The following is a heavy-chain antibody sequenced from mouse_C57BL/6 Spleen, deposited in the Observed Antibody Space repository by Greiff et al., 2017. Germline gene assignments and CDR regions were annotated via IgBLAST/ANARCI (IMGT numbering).Heavy chain of an antibody. Sequence: VQLQQPGAELVMPGASVKLSCKASGYSFTSYWMHWVKQRPGQGLEWIGEIDPSDSYNNYNQKFKDKSTLNVNKSSSTAYMQLSSLTSKDSAVYYFSRSTASYSMDYWGQGTSVTVSS. CDR2: IDPSDSYN. CDR3: SRSTASYSMDY. V-gene: IGHV1-69*01. D-gene: IGHD1-2*01. CDR1: GYSFTSYW. J-gene: IGHJ4*01.